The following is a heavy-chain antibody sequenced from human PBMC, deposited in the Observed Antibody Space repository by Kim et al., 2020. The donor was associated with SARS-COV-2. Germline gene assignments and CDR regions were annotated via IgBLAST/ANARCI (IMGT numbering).Heavy chain of an antibody. CDR3: ARRRVGTIFGVTLNFDY. CDR1: GGSFSGYY. Sequence: SETLSLTCAVYGGSFSGYYWSWIRQPPGKGLEWIGEINHSGSTNYNPSLKSRVTISVDTSKNQFSLKLSSVTAADTAVYYCARRRVGTIFGVTLNFDYWGQGTLVTVSS. D-gene: IGHD3-3*01. V-gene: IGHV4-34*01. J-gene: IGHJ4*02. CDR2: INHSGST.